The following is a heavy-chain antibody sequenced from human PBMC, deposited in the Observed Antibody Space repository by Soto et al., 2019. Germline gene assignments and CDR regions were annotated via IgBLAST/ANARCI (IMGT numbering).Heavy chain of an antibody. D-gene: IGHD2-8*02. J-gene: IGHJ4*02. V-gene: IGHV4-39*01. Sequence: SETLSLTCTVSNFSVLTSIYYWAWIRQPPGKGLEWVGTVYYTGTTYYNPSLQSRVTISIDTFKNQFSLNLNSVTAADTAVYYCARNWNLALVPVAYFDSWGQGTLVTVSS. CDR3: ARNWNLALVPVAYFDS. CDR2: VYYTGTT. CDR1: NFSVLTSIYY.